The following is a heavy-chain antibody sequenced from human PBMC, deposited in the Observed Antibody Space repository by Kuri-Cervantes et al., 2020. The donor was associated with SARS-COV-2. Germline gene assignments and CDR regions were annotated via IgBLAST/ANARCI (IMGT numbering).Heavy chain of an antibody. CDR2: IIPILGIA. D-gene: IGHD3-3*01. CDR1: GGTFSSYA. J-gene: IGHJ4*02. V-gene: IGHV1-69*04. Sequence: SVKVSCKASGGTFSSYAISWVRQAPGQGLEWMGRIIPILGIANYAQKFQGRVTITADKSTSTAYMELSSLRSDDTAVYYCARDETTYYDFWSGYYASYWGQGTLVTVSS. CDR3: ARDETTYYDFWSGYYASY.